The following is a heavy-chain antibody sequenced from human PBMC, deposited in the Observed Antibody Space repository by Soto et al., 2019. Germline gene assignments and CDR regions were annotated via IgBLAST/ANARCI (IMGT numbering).Heavy chain of an antibody. D-gene: IGHD3-3*01. CDR3: ARYISDDFWSCYAYYYYGMDV. V-gene: IGHV1-69*01. CDR2: IIPIFGTA. J-gene: IGHJ6*02. Sequence: QVQLVQSGAEVKKPGSSVKVSCKASGGTFSSYAISWVRQAPGQGLEWMGGIIPIFGTANYAQKFQGRVTITADESTSTAYMELSSLRSEDTAVYYCARYISDDFWSCYAYYYYGMDVWGQGTTVTVSS. CDR1: GGTFSSYA.